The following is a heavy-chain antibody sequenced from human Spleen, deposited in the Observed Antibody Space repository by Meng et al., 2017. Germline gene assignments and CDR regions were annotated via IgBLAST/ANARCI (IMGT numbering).Heavy chain of an antibody. D-gene: IGHD1-1*01. CDR2: INPKSGDT. V-gene: IGHV1-2*06. J-gene: IGHJ6*02. Sequence: ASVKVSCKPSGYNFPDYYIHWVRRAPGQGLEWMGRINPKSGDTHYAQKFQARVTMTRDTSTSTVYMELSSLRSEDTAVYYCARINRYNYYSGLDVWGQGTTVTVSS. CDR3: ARINRYNYYSGLDV. CDR1: GYNFPDYY.